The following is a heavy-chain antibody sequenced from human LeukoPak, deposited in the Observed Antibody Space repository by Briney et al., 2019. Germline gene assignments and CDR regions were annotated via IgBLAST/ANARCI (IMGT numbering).Heavy chain of an antibody. CDR3: TRGVGGNSYYFDY. D-gene: IGHD1-26*01. V-gene: IGHV3-33*01. J-gene: IGHJ4*02. CDR1: GFNFRNYG. CDR2: IWYDGSKK. Sequence: PGGSLRLSCVAPGFNFRNYGMHWVRQAPGKGPERVAVIWYDGSKKYYEDSVKGLFTIARDNSKSTLYLEMSSLRAEDTAVFYCTRGVGGNSYYFDYWGQGTLVTVSS.